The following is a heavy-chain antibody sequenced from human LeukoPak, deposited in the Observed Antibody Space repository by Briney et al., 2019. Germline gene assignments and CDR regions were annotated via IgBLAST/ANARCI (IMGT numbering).Heavy chain of an antibody. J-gene: IGHJ4*02. D-gene: IGHD3-10*01. CDR1: GFSFSTDV. CDR3: AKLGVRSSAGEDY. Sequence: PGGSLRLSCAASGFSFSTDVMYWVRQAPGKGLEWVSAIYGNGGGASYTDSVKGRFTISRDNSKSTLYPQMNSLRPEDTALYYCAKLGVRSSAGEDYWGQGTRVTVSS. CDR2: IYGNGGGA. V-gene: IGHV3-23*01.